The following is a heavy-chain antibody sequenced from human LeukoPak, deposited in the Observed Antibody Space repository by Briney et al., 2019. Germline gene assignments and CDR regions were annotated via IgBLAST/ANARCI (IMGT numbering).Heavy chain of an antibody. CDR3: ARAPYGDNGYTAEVADY. CDR1: GFSLSSNW. J-gene: IGHJ4*02. Sequence: GGSLRLSCAASGFSLSSNWMHWVRQTPGKGLEWVSRVSGDGSSTSYADSVKGRFTISRDNAKNTLYLQMNSLRAEDTAVYYCARAPYGDNGYTAEVADYWGQGTLVTVSS. CDR2: VSGDGSST. D-gene: IGHD3-16*01. V-gene: IGHV3-74*01.